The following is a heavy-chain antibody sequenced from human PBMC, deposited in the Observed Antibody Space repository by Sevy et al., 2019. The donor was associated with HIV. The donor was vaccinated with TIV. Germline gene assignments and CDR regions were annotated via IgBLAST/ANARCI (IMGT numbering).Heavy chain of an antibody. Sequence: GSLRLSCAASGFTFSSYWMHWVRQAPGKGLVWVSRINSDGSSTSYADSVKGRFTISRDNAKNTLYLQMNSLRAEDTAVYYCARDETVTRTYYYYYMDVWGKGTTVTVSS. D-gene: IGHD4-17*01. CDR3: ARDETVTRTYYYYYMDV. CDR1: GFTFSSYW. J-gene: IGHJ6*03. CDR2: INSDGSST. V-gene: IGHV3-74*01.